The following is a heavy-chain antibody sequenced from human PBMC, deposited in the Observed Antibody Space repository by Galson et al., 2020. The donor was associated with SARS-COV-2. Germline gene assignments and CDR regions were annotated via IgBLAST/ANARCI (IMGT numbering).Heavy chain of an antibody. V-gene: IGHV4-61*02. CDR3: ARVSSGGHLDY. CDR2: IYTSGST. CDR1: GGSISSRSYY. Sequence: SETLSLTCTVSGGSISSRSYYWTWIRQPAGKGLEWIGRIYTSGSTNYNPSLQSRVAMSVDTSKNQFSLKLNSIIAADTAVYYCARVSSGGHLDYWGQGTLVTVSP. J-gene: IGHJ4*02. D-gene: IGHD3-10*01.